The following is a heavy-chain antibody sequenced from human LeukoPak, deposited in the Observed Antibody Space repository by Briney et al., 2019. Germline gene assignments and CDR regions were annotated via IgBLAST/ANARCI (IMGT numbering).Heavy chain of an antibody. V-gene: IGHV3-23*01. CDR1: GFTFSSYA. CDR3: ARAGFAYGDYGFDY. Sequence: PGGSLRLSCAASGFTFSSYAMSWVRQAPGKGLEWVSAISGSGGSTYYADSVKGRFTISRDNSKNTLYLQMNSLRAEDTAVYYCARAGFAYGDYGFDYWGQGTLVTVSS. CDR2: ISGSGGST. J-gene: IGHJ4*02. D-gene: IGHD4-17*01.